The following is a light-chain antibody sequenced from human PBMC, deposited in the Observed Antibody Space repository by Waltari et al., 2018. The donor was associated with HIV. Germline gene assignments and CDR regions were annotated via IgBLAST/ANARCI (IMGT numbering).Light chain of an antibody. Sequence: SSELTQDPAVSVALGQTVRITCPGDSLRKYYASWYQQKPGQAPILVIYGKNNRPSGIPDRFSGSSSGNTASLTITGAQAEDEADYYCDSRDSSGNNLVFGGGTKLTVL. CDR2: GKN. V-gene: IGLV3-19*01. CDR3: DSRDSSGNNLV. J-gene: IGLJ2*01. CDR1: SLRKYY.